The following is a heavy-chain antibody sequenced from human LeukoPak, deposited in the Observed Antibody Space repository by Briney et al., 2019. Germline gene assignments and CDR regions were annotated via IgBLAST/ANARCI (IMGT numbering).Heavy chain of an antibody. J-gene: IGHJ6*04. D-gene: IGHD1-14*01. CDR1: GFSFSNNY. CDR3: ARDPTGASV. Sequence: GGSLRLSCAASGFSFSNNYISWVRQPPGKGLEWISRIYAGGSTFYTDSVKGRFTTSRDNSKNTVYLQMDRLTPEDTAVYYCARDPTGASVWGRGTPVTVSS. V-gene: IGHV3-53*01. CDR2: IYAGGST.